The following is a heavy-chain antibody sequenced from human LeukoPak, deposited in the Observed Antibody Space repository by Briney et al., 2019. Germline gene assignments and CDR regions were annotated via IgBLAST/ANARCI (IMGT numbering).Heavy chain of an antibody. CDR3: ARAPSRSIYDSSGYQPYYFDY. D-gene: IGHD3-22*01. CDR1: GFTFSSYA. Sequence: GGSLRLSCAASGFTFSSYAMHWVRQAPGKGLEYVSAISSNGGSTYYANSVKGRFTISRDNSKNTLYLQMGSLRAEDMAVYYCARAPSRSIYDSSGYQPYYFDYWGQGTLVTVSS. V-gene: IGHV3-64*01. CDR2: ISSNGGST. J-gene: IGHJ4*02.